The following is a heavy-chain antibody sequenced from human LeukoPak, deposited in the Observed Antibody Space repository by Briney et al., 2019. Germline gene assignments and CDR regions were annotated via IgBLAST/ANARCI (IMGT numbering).Heavy chain of an antibody. J-gene: IGHJ6*02. Sequence: ASVKVSCKASGYTFTSYGISWVRQAPGQGLEWMGWISAYNGNTNYAQKLQGRVTMTTDTSTSTAYMELRSLRSDDTAVYYCAASKCTSCHIPDYYYYGMDVWGQGTTVTVSS. V-gene: IGHV1-18*01. CDR2: ISAYNGNT. D-gene: IGHD2-2*01. CDR1: GYTFTSYG. CDR3: AASKCTSCHIPDYYYYGMDV.